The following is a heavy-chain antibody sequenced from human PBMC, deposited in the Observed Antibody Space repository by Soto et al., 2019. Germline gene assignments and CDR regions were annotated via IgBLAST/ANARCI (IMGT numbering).Heavy chain of an antibody. CDR2: IYHSGST. V-gene: IGHV4-30-2*01. D-gene: IGHD2-2*01. Sequence: PSETLSLTCAVSGGSISRGGYSWSWIRQPPGKGLEWIGYIYHSGSTYYNPSLKSRVTISVDRSKNQFSLKLSSVTAADTAVYYCALYCISPRCRGYSQYRGPGPLVTVSS. J-gene: IGHJ1*01. CDR3: ALYCISPRCRGYSQY. CDR1: GGSISRGGYS.